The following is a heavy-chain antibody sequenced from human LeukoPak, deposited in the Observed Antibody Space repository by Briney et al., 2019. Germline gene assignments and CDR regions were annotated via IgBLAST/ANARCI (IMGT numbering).Heavy chain of an antibody. CDR1: GGSISSGSYY. Sequence: PSETLSLTCTVSGGSISSGSYYWSWIRQPAGKGLEWIGHIYTSGSTNYNPSLKSRVTISVDTSKNQFSLKLSSVTATDTAVYYCARGGPYCSGGGRYSRTSNWFDPWGQGTLVTVSS. CDR3: ARGGPYCSGGGRYSRTSNWFDP. D-gene: IGHD2-15*01. CDR2: IYTSGST. V-gene: IGHV4-61*09. J-gene: IGHJ5*02.